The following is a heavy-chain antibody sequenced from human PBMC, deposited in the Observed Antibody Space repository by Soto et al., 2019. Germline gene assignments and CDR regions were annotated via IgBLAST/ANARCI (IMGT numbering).Heavy chain of an antibody. CDR3: VRDDGVAAAGPYYYYAMDV. D-gene: IGHD6-13*01. J-gene: IGHJ6*02. V-gene: IGHV3-33*01. CDR2: IWYDESNK. CDR1: GFAFNRFR. Sequence: QVQLVESGGGVVRPGRSLRLSCAASGFAFNRFRVHWVRQAPGKGLEWVAVIWYDESNKFYADSVKGRFSISRDNSKNTLYRQMNSLRAEDTAVYYCVRDDGVAAAGPYYYYAMDVWGQGTTVIVSS.